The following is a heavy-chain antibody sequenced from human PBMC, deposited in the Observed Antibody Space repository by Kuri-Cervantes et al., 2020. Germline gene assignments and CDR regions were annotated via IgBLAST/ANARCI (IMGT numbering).Heavy chain of an antibody. Sequence: ASVKVSCKASGYTFTSYGISWVRQAPGQGLEWMGWISAYNGNTNYAQKLQGRVTMTTDTSTSTAYMELRSLRSDDTAVYYCARDLQSRAEYYYYYGMDVWGQGTTVTVSS. CDR3: ARDLQSRAEYYYYYGMDV. V-gene: IGHV1-18*01. CDR1: GYTFTSYG. J-gene: IGHJ6*02. CDR2: ISAYNGNT. D-gene: IGHD6-13*01.